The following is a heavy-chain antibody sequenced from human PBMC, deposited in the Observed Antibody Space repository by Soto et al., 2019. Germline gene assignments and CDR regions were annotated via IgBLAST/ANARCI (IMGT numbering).Heavy chain of an antibody. CDR2: ISSSSSTI. CDR1: GFTFSSYS. CDR3: ARVRQWRDAFDI. Sequence: EVQLVESGGGLVQPGGSLRLSCAASGFTFSSYSMNWVRQTPGKGLEWVSYISSSSSTIYYADSVKGRFTISRDNAKNSLYLQMNSLRAEDTAVYYCARVRQWRDAFDIWGQGTMVTVSS. J-gene: IGHJ3*02. V-gene: IGHV3-48*01. D-gene: IGHD6-19*01.